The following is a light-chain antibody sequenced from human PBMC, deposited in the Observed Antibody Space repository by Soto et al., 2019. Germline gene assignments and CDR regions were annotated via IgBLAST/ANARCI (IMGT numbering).Light chain of an antibody. CDR2: EGS. Sequence: QSVLTQPASLSGSPGPSITISCPGTSSDFGSYNLVSWYQQHPGKAPKLMIYEGSKRPSGVSNRFSGSKSGNTASLTISGLQAEDEADYYCCSYAGSSTFWVFGTGTKVTVL. J-gene: IGLJ1*01. CDR1: SSDFGSYNL. V-gene: IGLV2-23*03. CDR3: CSYAGSSTFWV.